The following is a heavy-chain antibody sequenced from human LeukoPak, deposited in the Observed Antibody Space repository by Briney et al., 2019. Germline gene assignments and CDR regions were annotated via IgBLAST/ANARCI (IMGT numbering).Heavy chain of an antibody. CDR1: GGSISSYY. CDR3: ARAPWNPYFDY. J-gene: IGHJ4*02. Sequence: ASETLSLTCTVSGGSISSYYWSWIRQPPGKGLEWIGYIYYSGSTNYNPSLKSRVTISVDTSKNQFSLKLSSVTAADTAVYYCARAPWNPYFDYWGQGTLVTVSS. V-gene: IGHV4-59*01. CDR2: IYYSGST. D-gene: IGHD1-1*01.